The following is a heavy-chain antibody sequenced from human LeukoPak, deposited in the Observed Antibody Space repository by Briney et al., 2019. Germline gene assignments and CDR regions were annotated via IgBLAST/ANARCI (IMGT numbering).Heavy chain of an antibody. D-gene: IGHD3-3*01. J-gene: IGHJ4*02. CDR3: ASIRFLEWLSH. CDR1: GGSISSGDYY. V-gene: IGHV4-30-4*01. CDR2: IYYSGST. Sequence: PSETLSLTCTVSGGSISSGDYYWSWIRQPPGKGLEWIGYIYYSGSTYYNPSLKSRVTISVDTSKNQFSLKLSSVTAADTAVYYCASIRFLEWLSHWGQGTLVTVSS.